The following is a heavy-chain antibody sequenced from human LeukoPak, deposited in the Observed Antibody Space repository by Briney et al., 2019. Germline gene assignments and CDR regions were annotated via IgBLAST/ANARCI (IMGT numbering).Heavy chain of an antibody. V-gene: IGHV3-74*01. Sequence: GGSLRLSCAASGFTFSPYWMHWVRQAPGKGLVWVSHINTDGSSTTYADSVKGRFTISRDNAKSTLYLLMNSPRAEDTAVYYRARDSNYGMDVWGQGTTVTVSS. CDR2: INTDGSST. CDR1: GFTFSPYW. CDR3: ARDSNYGMDV. J-gene: IGHJ6*02. D-gene: IGHD2/OR15-2a*01.